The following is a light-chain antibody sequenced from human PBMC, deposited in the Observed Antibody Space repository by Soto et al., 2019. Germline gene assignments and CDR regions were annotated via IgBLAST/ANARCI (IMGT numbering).Light chain of an antibody. CDR3: QRYGSSALT. Sequence: EILLTQSPDTLSLSPGDRATLSCRASQSLSNSFLAWYQQKPGQTPRLLISGASNRATGIPDRFSGSGSGADFTLTISRLEPEDFAVYYCQRYGSSALTFGGGTKVDIK. CDR2: GAS. CDR1: QSLSNSF. V-gene: IGKV3-20*01. J-gene: IGKJ4*01.